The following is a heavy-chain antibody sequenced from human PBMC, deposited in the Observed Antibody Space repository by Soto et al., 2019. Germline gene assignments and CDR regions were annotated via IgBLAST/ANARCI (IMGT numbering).Heavy chain of an antibody. D-gene: IGHD5-18*01. CDR1: GGSISIYY. V-gene: IGHV4-59*01. Sequence: SDTLSLTCTVSGGSISIYYWSWIRQPPGKGLEWIGYIYYSGSTNYNPSLKSRVTISVDTSKNQFSLKLSSVTAADTAVYYCARGRGGGYSYGYQIDFDYWGQGTLVTVSS. CDR3: ARGRGGGYSYGYQIDFDY. CDR2: IYYSGST. J-gene: IGHJ4*02.